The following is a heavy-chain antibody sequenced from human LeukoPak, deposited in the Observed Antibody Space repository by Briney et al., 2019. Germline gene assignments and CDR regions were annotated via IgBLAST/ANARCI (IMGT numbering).Heavy chain of an antibody. Sequence: GGSLRLSCAASGFTFSSYGMHWVRQAPGKGLEWVAVISYDGSNKYYADSVKGRFTISRDNSKNTLYLQMNSLRAEDTAVYYCAKDQKLYSSGWAFDYWGQGTLVTVSS. J-gene: IGHJ4*02. CDR1: GFTFSSYG. CDR2: ISYDGSNK. D-gene: IGHD6-19*01. CDR3: AKDQKLYSSGWAFDY. V-gene: IGHV3-30*18.